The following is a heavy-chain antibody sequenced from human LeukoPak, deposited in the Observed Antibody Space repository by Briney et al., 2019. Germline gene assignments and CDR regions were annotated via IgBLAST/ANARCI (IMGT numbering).Heavy chain of an antibody. Sequence: GGSLRLSCAASGFTFRSYAMSWVRQAPGKGLEWVSATSGGGGRPYYADSVKGRFTISRDNSKNTLYLQMNSLRAEDTAVYYCAKDSGGYFSAWGQGTLVTVSS. CDR2: TSGGGGRP. CDR3: AKDSGGYFSA. J-gene: IGHJ4*02. V-gene: IGHV3-23*01. CDR1: GFTFRSYA. D-gene: IGHD3-22*01.